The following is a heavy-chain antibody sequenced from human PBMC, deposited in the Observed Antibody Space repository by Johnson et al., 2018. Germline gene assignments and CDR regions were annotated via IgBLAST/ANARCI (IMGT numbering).Heavy chain of an antibody. V-gene: IGHV1-8*01. CDR1: GYTFTSYD. CDR2: MNPNSGNT. D-gene: IGHD3-22*01. CDR3: ARGGVYYDRRGYYDAFDG. J-gene: IGHJ3*01. Sequence: SCKASGYTFTSYDINWVRQATGQGLEWMGWMNPNSGNTGYAQKFQGRVTMTRNTSISTAYMELSSLRSEDTAVYYCARGGVYYDRRGYYDAFDGGGQGAMVPVSS.